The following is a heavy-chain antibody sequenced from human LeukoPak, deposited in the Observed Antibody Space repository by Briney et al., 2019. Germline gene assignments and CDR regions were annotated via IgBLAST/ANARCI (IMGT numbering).Heavy chain of an antibody. CDR2: INHSGST. Sequence: SETLSLTCAVYGGSFSGYYWSWIRQPPGKGLEWIGEINHSGSTNYNPSLKSRVTISVDTSKNQFSLKLSSVTAADTAVYYCARRPRDSKRGWFDPWGQGTLVTVSS. J-gene: IGHJ5*02. CDR3: ARRPRDSKRGWFDP. D-gene: IGHD4-11*01. CDR1: GGSFSGYY. V-gene: IGHV4-34*01.